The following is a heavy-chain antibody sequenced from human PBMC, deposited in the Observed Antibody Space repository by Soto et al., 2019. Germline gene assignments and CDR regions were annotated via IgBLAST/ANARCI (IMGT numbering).Heavy chain of an antibody. J-gene: IGHJ4*02. CDR2: ISYDGSNK. D-gene: IGHD5-18*01. V-gene: IGHV3-30*18. CDR3: ANDGRRGYSYGFGVDY. CDR1: GFTFSSYG. Sequence: QVQLVESGGGVVQPGRSLRLSCAASGFTFSSYGMHWVRQAPGKGLEWVAVISYDGSNKYYADSVKGRFTISRDNSKNTLYMQMNSLRAEDTDVYYCANDGRRGYSYGFGVDYWGQGTLVTVSS.